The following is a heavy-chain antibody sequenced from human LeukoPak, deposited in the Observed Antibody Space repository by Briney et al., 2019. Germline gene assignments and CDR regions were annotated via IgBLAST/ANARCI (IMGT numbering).Heavy chain of an antibody. CDR3: AREGDSRWGELSP. CDR1: GFTFGTYA. CDR2: IWFDGSEQ. V-gene: IGHV3-33*01. Sequence: HPGGSLRLSCAASGFTFGTYAIHWVRQAPGKGLEWVAVIWFDGSEQYYADSVKGRFIISRDNSKSTSNLQLNSLRAEDTAVYYCAREGDSRWGELSPWGQGTLVTVSS. J-gene: IGHJ1*01. D-gene: IGHD3-16*02.